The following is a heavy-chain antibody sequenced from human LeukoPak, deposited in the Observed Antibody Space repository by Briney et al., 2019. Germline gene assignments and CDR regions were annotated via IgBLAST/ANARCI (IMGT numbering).Heavy chain of an antibody. CDR2: INGGVGDV. CDR3: ARGHYDILTGNYKWTPDF. Sequence: PGGSLRLSCAASGFTFSSYKMTWVRQAPGRGLEGVSSINGGVGDVYYADSVKGRFTVSRDNAKNSLYLQMNSLRAEDTALYYCARGHYDILTGNYKWTPDFWGQGTLVTVSS. V-gene: IGHV3-21*06. D-gene: IGHD3-9*01. J-gene: IGHJ4*02. CDR1: GFTFSSYK.